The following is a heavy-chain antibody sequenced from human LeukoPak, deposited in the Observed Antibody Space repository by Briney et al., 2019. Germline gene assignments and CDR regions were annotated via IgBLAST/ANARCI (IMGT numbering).Heavy chain of an antibody. Sequence: SGGSLRLSCAASGFTFSDYYMSWVRQAPGKGLEWVSYISSSGSTIYYADSVKGRFTMSRDNAKKSLYLQMNSLRAEDTAVYYCARGADSSGWYDYWGQGTLVTVSS. V-gene: IGHV3-11*01. D-gene: IGHD6-19*01. CDR2: ISSSGSTI. CDR1: GFTFSDYY. CDR3: ARGADSSGWYDY. J-gene: IGHJ4*02.